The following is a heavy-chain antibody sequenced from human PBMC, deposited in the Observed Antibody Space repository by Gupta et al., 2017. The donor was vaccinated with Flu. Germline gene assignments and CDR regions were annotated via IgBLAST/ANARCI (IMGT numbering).Heavy chain of an antibody. V-gene: IGHV4-31*03. CDR2: IYYSGST. D-gene: IGHD2-2*01. Sequence: QVQLQESGPGLVKPSQTLSLTCTVSGGSISSGGYYWSWIRQHPGQGLEWIGYIYYSGSTYYNPSLKSRVTISVETSKNQFSLKLSSVTAADTAVYYCAREGYCSSTSCYPNNWFDPWGQGTLVTVSS. CDR1: GGSISSGGYY. J-gene: IGHJ5*02. CDR3: AREGYCSSTSCYPNNWFDP.